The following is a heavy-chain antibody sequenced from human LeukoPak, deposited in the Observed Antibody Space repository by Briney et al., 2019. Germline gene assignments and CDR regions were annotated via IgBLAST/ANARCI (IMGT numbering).Heavy chain of an antibody. CDR1: GFAFDDFA. J-gene: IGHJ4*02. Sequence: GGSLRLSCTTSGFAFDDFAMSWVRQPAGKGLEWVGFIRRRAYGGAAEYAASVKGRFIISRDDSKGIAYLQMSSLKTEDTAVYYCSRNGLVDFDYWGQGSRVIVSP. CDR2: IRRRAYGGAA. CDR3: SRNGLVDFDY. V-gene: IGHV3-49*04.